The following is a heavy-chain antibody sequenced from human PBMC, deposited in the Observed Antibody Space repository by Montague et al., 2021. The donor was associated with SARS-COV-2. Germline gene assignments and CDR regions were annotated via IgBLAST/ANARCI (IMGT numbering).Heavy chain of an antibody. CDR3: AKPGPFAFYFEP. J-gene: IGHJ4*02. Sequence: SLSLSCATSGFSFSGYAMNWVRPAPGKGLAWISVIYSGWDSTYYADSVRGRFPISRDDSKNTLFLHLNNLSAEDTALYYCAKPGPFAFYFEPWGQGTLVTVSS. D-gene: IGHD3-10*01. CDR2: IYSGWDST. CDR1: GFSFSGYA. V-gene: IGHV3-23*03.